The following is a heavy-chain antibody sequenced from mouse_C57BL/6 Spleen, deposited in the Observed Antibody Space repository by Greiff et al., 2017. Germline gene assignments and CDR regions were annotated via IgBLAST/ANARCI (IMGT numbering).Heavy chain of an antibody. V-gene: IGHV1-55*01. CDR2: IYPGSGST. CDR1: GYTFTSYW. J-gene: IGHJ2*01. CDR3: ARKRIYYDYDGGTDFDY. D-gene: IGHD2-4*01. Sequence: QVQLQQPGAELVKPGASVKMSCKASGYTFTSYWITWVKQRPGQGLEWIGDIYPGSGSTNYNEKFKSKATLTVDTSSSTAYMQLSSLTSEDSAVYYCARKRIYYDYDGGTDFDYWGQGTTLTVSS.